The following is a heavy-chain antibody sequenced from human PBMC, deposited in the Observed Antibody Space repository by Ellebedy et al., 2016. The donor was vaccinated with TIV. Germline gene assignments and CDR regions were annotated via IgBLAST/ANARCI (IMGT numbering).Heavy chain of an antibody. CDR1: GFTFSSYA. D-gene: IGHD3-10*01. Sequence: GESLKISXAASGFTFSSYAMSWVRQAPGKGLEWVSVISGVGGVTFYGDSVKGRFTISRDNSKNTVSLQMNGLRVDDTAVYYCAKGGQSSGKFDYWGQGTLVTVSS. CDR3: AKGGQSSGKFDY. J-gene: IGHJ4*02. V-gene: IGHV3-23*01. CDR2: ISGVGGVT.